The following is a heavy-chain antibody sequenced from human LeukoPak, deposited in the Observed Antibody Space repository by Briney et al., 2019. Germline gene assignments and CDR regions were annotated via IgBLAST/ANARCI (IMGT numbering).Heavy chain of an antibody. CDR1: GFTFGDYA. V-gene: IGHV3-49*04. Sequence: PGGSLRLSCTASGFTFGDYAMSWVRQAPGKGLEWVGFIRSKAYGGTTEYAASVKGRFTISRDDSKNIAYLQMNSLKTEDTAVYYCTRAPLYAASWGQGTLVTVSS. J-gene: IGHJ1*01. CDR2: IRSKAYGGTT. CDR3: TRAPLYAAS. D-gene: IGHD2-8*01.